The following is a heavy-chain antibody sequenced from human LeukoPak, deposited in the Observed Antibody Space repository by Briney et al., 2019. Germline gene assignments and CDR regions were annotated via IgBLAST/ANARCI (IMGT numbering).Heavy chain of an antibody. CDR2: FDPEDGET. CDR1: GYTLTELS. Sequence: RASVKVSCKVSGYTLTELSMHWVRQAPGKGLEWMGGFDPEDGETIYAQKFQGGVTMAEDTSTDTAYMELSSLRSEDTAVYYCATDRVRKEYYDSSGYLYYFDYWGQGTLVTVSS. J-gene: IGHJ4*02. V-gene: IGHV1-24*01. CDR3: ATDRVRKEYYDSSGYLYYFDY. D-gene: IGHD3-22*01.